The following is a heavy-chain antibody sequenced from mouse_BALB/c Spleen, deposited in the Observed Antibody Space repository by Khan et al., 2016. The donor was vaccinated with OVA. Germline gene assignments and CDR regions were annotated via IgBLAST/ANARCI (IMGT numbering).Heavy chain of an antibody. CDR2: INPHIGET. CDR1: GYSFTGYF. V-gene: IGHV1-20*01. D-gene: IGHD1-1*01. J-gene: IGHJ2*01. CDR3: ARIYRSGFDY. Sequence: EVKLEVSGPELVKPGASVKISCKASGYSFTGYFMNWVMQSHGKSLEWIGRINPHIGETFYNQKFKGKATLTVDESSSTAHMELRSLTSEDSAVYYCARIYRSGFDYWGQGTTLTVSS.